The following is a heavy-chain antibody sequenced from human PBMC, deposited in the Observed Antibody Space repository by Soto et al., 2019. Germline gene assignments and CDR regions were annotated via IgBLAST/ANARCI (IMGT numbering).Heavy chain of an antibody. Sequence: SETLSLTCTVSGGSISSYYWSWIRQPPGKGLEWIGYIYYSGSTNYNPSLKSRVTISVDTSKNQFSLKLSSVTAADTAVYYCASRPYGDYGDDYWGQGTLVTVSS. D-gene: IGHD4-17*01. V-gene: IGHV4-59*08. CDR3: ASRPYGDYGDDY. J-gene: IGHJ4*02. CDR1: GGSISSYY. CDR2: IYYSGST.